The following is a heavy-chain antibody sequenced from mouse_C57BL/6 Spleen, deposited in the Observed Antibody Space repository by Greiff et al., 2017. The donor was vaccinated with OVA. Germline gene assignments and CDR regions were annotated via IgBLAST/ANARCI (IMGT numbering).Heavy chain of an antibody. CDR1: GYSITSGYD. CDR2: ISYSGST. CDR3: ARESTWYFDV. Sequence: EVQGVESGPGMVKPSQSLSLTCTVTGYSITSGYDWHWIRHFPGNKLEWMGYISYSGSTNYNPSLKSRISITHDTSKNHFFLKLNSVTTEDTATYYCARESTWYFDVWGTGTTVTVSS. J-gene: IGHJ1*03. V-gene: IGHV3-1*01. D-gene: IGHD5-1*01.